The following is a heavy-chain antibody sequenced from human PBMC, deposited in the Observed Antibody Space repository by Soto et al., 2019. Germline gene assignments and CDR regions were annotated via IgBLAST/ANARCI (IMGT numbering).Heavy chain of an antibody. V-gene: IGHV1-18*01. CDR1: GYVFRNFG. CDR2: ISPYNGDT. CDR3: STDSYINIIVVRFDY. Sequence: ASVKVSCKASGYVFRNFGISWVRQAPGQGLEWMGWISPYNGDTNYAQNFQGRITLTTDASSSTAYMELRILTSDDTAVYYCSTDSYINIIVVRFDYWGHGTLVTVSS. D-gene: IGHD3-22*01. J-gene: IGHJ4*01.